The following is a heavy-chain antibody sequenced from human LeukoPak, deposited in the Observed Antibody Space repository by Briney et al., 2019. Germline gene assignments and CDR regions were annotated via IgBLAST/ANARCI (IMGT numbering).Heavy chain of an antibody. J-gene: IGHJ4*02. CDR1: GGTFSSYA. D-gene: IGHD1-26*01. CDR2: IIPILGIA. CDR3: ARTRSGWELQKDFDY. V-gene: IGHV1-69*04. Sequence: SVKVSCKASGGTFSSYAISWVRQAPGQGLEWTGRIIPILGIANYAQKFQGRVTITADKSTSTAYMELSSLRSEDTAVYYCARTRSGWELQKDFDYWGQGTLVTVSS.